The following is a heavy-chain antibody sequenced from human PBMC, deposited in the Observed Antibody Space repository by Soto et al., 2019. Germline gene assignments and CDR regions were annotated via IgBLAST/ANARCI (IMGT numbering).Heavy chain of an antibody. CDR3: ARDIPPGDDSSGYYLRGYFDY. V-gene: IGHV3-21*01. CDR2: ISSSSSYI. J-gene: IGHJ4*02. D-gene: IGHD3-22*01. CDR1: GFTFSSYA. Sequence: EVQLLESGGGLVQPGGSLRLSCAASGFTFSSYAMSWVRQAPGKGLEWVSSISSSSSYIYYADSVKGRFTISRDNAKNSLYLQMNSLRAEDTAVYYCARDIPPGDDSSGYYLRGYFDYWGQGTLVTVSS.